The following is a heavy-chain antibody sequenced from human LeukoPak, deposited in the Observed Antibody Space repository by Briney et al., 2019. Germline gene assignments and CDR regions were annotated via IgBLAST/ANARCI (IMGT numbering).Heavy chain of an antibody. Sequence: SETLSLTCAVYGGSFSGYYWSWIRQPPGKGLEWIGEINHSGSTNYNPSLKNRVTISEDTSKNQFALELRSVTAADTAIYYCARGKYSSGWYLDFWGQGTLVTVSS. V-gene: IGHV4-34*01. CDR2: INHSGST. J-gene: IGHJ4*02. CDR3: ARGKYSSGWYLDF. CDR1: GGSFSGYY. D-gene: IGHD6-19*01.